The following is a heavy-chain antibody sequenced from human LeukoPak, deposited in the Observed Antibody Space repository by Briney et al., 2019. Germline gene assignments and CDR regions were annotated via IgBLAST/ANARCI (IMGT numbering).Heavy chain of an antibody. CDR3: ALASGWYDEAVRNYNYGMDV. V-gene: IGHV6-1*01. CDR2: TYYRSKWYN. J-gene: IGHJ6*02. Sequence: SQTLSLTCAISGDTVSSNRATWNWIRQSPSRGLEWLGRTYYRSKWYNDYAVSVKSRITINPDTSKNQFSLQLNSVTPEDTAVYYCALASGWYDEAVRNYNYGMDVWGQGTTVTVSS. CDR1: GDTVSSNRAT. D-gene: IGHD6-19*01.